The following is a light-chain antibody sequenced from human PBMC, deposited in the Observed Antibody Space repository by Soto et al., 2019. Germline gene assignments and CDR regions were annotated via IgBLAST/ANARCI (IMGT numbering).Light chain of an antibody. Sequence: EIVLTHSPGTLSLSPGARATLSCRASQRISSSYLAWYQQKPGQAPRLLIQGASSRATGIPDRFSGSGSGTDFTLTISRVEPEDFAVYYCQQFGSSAWTFGQGTKVDIK. CDR3: QQFGSSAWT. V-gene: IGKV3-20*01. CDR2: GAS. J-gene: IGKJ1*01. CDR1: QRISSSY.